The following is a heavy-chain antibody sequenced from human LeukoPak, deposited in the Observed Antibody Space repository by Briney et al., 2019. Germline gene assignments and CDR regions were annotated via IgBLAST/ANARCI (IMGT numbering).Heavy chain of an antibody. CDR3: ASLDSTRLVA. CDR2: ISYDGSNK. Sequence: PGGSLRLSCAASGFTFSSYGMHWVRQAPGKGLEWVAVISYDGSNKYYADSVKGRFTISRDNSKNTLYLQMNSLRAEDTAVYYCASLDSTRLVAWGQGTLVTVSS. J-gene: IGHJ5*02. CDR1: GFTFSSYG. V-gene: IGHV3-30*03. D-gene: IGHD2/OR15-2a*01.